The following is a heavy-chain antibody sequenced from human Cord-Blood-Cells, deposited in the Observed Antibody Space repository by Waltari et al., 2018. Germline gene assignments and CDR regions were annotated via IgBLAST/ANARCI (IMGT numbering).Heavy chain of an antibody. CDR2: INNSGST. J-gene: IGHJ2*01. Sequence: QVQLQQWGAGLLKPSETLSLTCAAYGGPFSGSYWSWIRQPPGKGLDWIGEINNSGSTNYNPSLKSRVTISVDTSKNHFSLKLSSVTAADTAVYYCARGWGGHWYFDLWGRGTLVTVSS. V-gene: IGHV4-34*01. CDR3: ARGWGGHWYFDL. CDR1: GGPFSGSY. D-gene: IGHD7-27*01.